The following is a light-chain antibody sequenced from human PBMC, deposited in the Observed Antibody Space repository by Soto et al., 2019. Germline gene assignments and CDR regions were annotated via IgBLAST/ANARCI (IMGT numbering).Light chain of an antibody. J-gene: IGKJ2*01. V-gene: IGKV1-39*01. CDR2: AAS. Sequence: DIQMTQSPSSLSASVGDRVTITCRASQNIRTYLNWYQQKPGRAPKLLIYAASTLQSGVPSRFSGSGSGTDFTLTINSLQPEDFATCYYCQQSDSTPYTFGQGTKLDVK. CDR3: QQSDSTPYT. CDR1: QNIRTY.